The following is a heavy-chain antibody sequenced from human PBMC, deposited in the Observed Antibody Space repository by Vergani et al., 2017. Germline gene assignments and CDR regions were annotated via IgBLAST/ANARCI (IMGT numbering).Heavy chain of an antibody. CDR3: ARGNPYVDFDI. J-gene: IGHJ3*02. D-gene: IGHD3-16*01. Sequence: QVQLEESGPGLVKPSETLSLTCTVSGGSFNSGSYYWSGLRQPAGKRLEWIGRIHTNGVIHYNPSLNSRATISVDTSRNQISLKLTSVTATDTAIYFCARGNPYVDFDIWGQGTMITVSS. CDR1: GGSFNSGSYY. V-gene: IGHV4-61*02. CDR2: IHTNGVI.